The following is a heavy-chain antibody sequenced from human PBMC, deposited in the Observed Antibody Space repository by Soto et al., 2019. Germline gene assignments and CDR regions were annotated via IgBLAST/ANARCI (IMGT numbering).Heavy chain of an antibody. Sequence: QVQLVQSGAEVKKPGASVKVSCKVSGYTLTELSMHWVRQAPGKGLEWMGGFDPEDGETIYAQKFQGRVTMTEDTSTDTAYMELSSLRSEDTAVYYCATLGGNCSSTSCAYYYYYYGMDVWGQGTTVTVSS. D-gene: IGHD2-2*01. CDR3: ATLGGNCSSTSCAYYYYYYGMDV. V-gene: IGHV1-24*01. CDR2: FDPEDGET. CDR1: GYTLTELS. J-gene: IGHJ6*02.